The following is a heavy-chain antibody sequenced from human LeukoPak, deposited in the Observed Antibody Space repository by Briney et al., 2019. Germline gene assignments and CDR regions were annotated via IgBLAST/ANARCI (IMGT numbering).Heavy chain of an antibody. CDR1: GDSISTYY. CDR2: IYYSGST. J-gene: IGHJ4*02. CDR3: ARRSTIFGVVDY. D-gene: IGHD3-3*01. Sequence: PSETLSLTCTVSGDSISTYYWSWIRQPPGKGLEWIGYIYYSGSTNYNPSLKSRVTISVDTSKNRFSLKLSSVTAADTAVYYCARRSTIFGVVDYWGQGTLVTVSS. V-gene: IGHV4-59*08.